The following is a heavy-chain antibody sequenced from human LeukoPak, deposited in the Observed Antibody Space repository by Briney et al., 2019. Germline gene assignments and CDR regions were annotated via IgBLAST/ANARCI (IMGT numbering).Heavy chain of an antibody. CDR2: IIPIFGTA. V-gene: IGHV1-69*05. Sequence: GSSVKVSCKASGGTFSSYAISWVRQAPGQGLEWMGGIIPIFGTANYAQKFQGRVTITTDESTSTAYIELSSLRSEDTAVYYCARVGPYCSSTSCPNDYWGQGTLVTVSS. CDR3: ARVGPYCSSTSCPNDY. J-gene: IGHJ4*02. CDR1: GGTFSSYA. D-gene: IGHD2-2*01.